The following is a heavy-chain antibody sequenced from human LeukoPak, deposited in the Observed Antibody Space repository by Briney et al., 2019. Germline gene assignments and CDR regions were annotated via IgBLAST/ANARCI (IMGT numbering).Heavy chain of an antibody. CDR1: GFPFSNAW. CDR2: IKSKTDGGTA. Sequence: GGSLRLSCAALGFPFSNAWMNWVGQAPGKGRGWVGRIKSKTDGGTADYAAPVKGRFTISRDDSKNTLYLQMNSLKTENTAVYYCTTGKFGVVNDAFDIWGQGTMVTVSS. D-gene: IGHD3-3*01. J-gene: IGHJ3*02. V-gene: IGHV3-15*01. CDR3: TTGKFGVVNDAFDI.